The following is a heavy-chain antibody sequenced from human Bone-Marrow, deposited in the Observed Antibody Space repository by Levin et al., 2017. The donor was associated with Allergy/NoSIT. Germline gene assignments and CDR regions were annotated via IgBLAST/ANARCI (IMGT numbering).Heavy chain of an antibody. CDR2: MYPNSDNA. Sequence: EASVKVSCKTSGYTFTSFDINWVRQATGQGLEWMGWMYPNSDNAGYAQKFQGRVTMTRKTSISTAYMELSSLRSEDTAIYYCARGELGSGYLFDYWGQGTLVTVSS. D-gene: IGHD5-12*01. J-gene: IGHJ4*02. V-gene: IGHV1-8*01. CDR3: ARGELGSGYLFDY. CDR1: GYTFTSFD.